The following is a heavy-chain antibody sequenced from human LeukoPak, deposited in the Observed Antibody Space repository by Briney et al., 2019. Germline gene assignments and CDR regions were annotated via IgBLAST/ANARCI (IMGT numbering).Heavy chain of an antibody. V-gene: IGHV1-18*01. D-gene: IGHD3-22*01. CDR1: GYTFTSYG. J-gene: IGHJ4*02. CDR3: ARSPYPYSDSSGYYYYFDY. Sequence: ASVKVSCKASGYTFTSYGISWVRQAPGQGLEWMGWISAYIGNTNYAQKFQGRVTITADESTSTAYMELSSLRSEDTAVYYCARSPYPYSDSSGYYYYFDYWGQGTLVTVSS. CDR2: ISAYIGNT.